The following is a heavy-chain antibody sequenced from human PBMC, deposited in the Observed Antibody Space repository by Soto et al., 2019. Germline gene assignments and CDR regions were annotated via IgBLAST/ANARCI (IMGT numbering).Heavy chain of an antibody. J-gene: IGHJ6*02. Sequence: SLRLSCAASGFTFSSFQMNWVRQAPGKGLEWVSYISNNGITTYYADSVKGRFTISRDNAKNSLYLQMNSLRAEDTAVYYCATTLTYWNAMDVWGQGTTVTVSS. V-gene: IGHV3-48*03. CDR2: ISNNGITT. CDR3: ATTLTYWNAMDV. D-gene: IGHD4-17*01. CDR1: GFTFSSFQ.